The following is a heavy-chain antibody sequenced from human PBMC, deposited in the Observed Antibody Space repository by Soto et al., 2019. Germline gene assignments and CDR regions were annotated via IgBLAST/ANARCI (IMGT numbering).Heavy chain of an antibody. D-gene: IGHD4-17*01. CDR2: IWYDGRNK. CDR3: ARDSIHDYGYYGPAY. V-gene: IGHV3-33*01. CDR1: GFTFSSYG. Sequence: QVQLVESGGGVVQPGRSLRLSCAASGFTFSSYGMHWVRQAPGTGLEWVAVIWYDGRNKYYADSVKGRFTISRDNSKNTLNLQMNSLRAEDTAVYYCARDSIHDYGYYGPAYWGQGTLVSVSS. J-gene: IGHJ4*02.